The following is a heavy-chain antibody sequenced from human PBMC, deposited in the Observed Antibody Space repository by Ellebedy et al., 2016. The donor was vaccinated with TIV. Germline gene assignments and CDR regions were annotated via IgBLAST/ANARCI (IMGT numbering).Heavy chain of an antibody. CDR3: ARYLQYDSSGRTFDY. Sequence: AASVKVSCKASGYTFTGYYMHWVRQAPGQGLEWMGWISAYNGNTNYAQKLQGRVTMTTDTSTSTAYMELRSLRSDDTAVYYCARYLQYDSSGRTFDYWGQGTLVTVSS. CDR1: GYTFTGYY. CDR2: ISAYNGNT. J-gene: IGHJ4*02. V-gene: IGHV1-18*04. D-gene: IGHD3-22*01.